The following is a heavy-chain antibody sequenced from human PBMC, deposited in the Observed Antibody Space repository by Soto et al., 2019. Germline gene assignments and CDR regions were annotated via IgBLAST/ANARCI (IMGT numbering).Heavy chain of an antibody. CDR3: ARPEVGQQLGSWAFDI. CDR2: IYPGDSET. Sequence: GESLKISCKGSGYSFTSYWIGWVRQMPGKGLEWMGIIYPGDSETRYSPSFQGQVTISADKSISTAYLQWSSLKASDTAMYYCARPEVGQQLGSWAFDIWGQGTMVTVSS. CDR1: GYSFTSYW. J-gene: IGHJ3*02. D-gene: IGHD6-13*01. V-gene: IGHV5-51*01.